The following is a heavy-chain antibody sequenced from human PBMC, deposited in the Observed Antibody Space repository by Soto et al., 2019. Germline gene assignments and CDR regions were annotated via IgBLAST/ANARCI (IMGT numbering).Heavy chain of an antibody. D-gene: IGHD3-9*01. CDR1: GFTFSSYA. CDR2: ISGSGGST. Sequence: GGSLRLSCAASGFTFSSYAMSWVRQAPGEGLEWVSAISGSGGSTYYADSVKGRFTISRDNSKNTLYLQMNSLRAEDTAVYYCAKHSEDYDILTGFDYWGQGTLVTVSS. V-gene: IGHV3-23*01. J-gene: IGHJ4*02. CDR3: AKHSEDYDILTGFDY.